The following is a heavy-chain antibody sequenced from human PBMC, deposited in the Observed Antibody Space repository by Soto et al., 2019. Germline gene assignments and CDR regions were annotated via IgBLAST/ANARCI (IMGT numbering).Heavy chain of an antibody. J-gene: IGHJ6*02. V-gene: IGHV3-53*01. CDR1: GLSVSSSD. D-gene: IGHD6-6*01. CDR3: STSSRNEYHFAMDA. Sequence: GGSLRLSCAASGLSVSSSDMSWVRQASGKGLEWVSVIYSGGSTHDADSVKGRFTISRDNSKNTVHLQMNSLRVDDTAVYFCSTSSRNEYHFAMDAWGQGTTVTVSS. CDR2: IYSGGST.